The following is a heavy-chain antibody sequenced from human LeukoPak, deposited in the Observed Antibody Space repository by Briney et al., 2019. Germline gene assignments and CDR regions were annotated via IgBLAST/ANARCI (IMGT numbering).Heavy chain of an antibody. J-gene: IGHJ6*02. D-gene: IGHD6-13*01. V-gene: IGHV3-74*01. Sequence: GGSLRLSCAASGFTLSSYTMYWVRQAPGRGLVWVARFTSDGNSMTYADFVKGRFTVSRDIAKNTLYLQMNSLRAEDTAVYYCAKGRSAGSSWKYYGMDVWGQGTTVTVSS. CDR2: FTSDGNSM. CDR3: AKGRSAGSSWKYYGMDV. CDR1: GFTLSSYT.